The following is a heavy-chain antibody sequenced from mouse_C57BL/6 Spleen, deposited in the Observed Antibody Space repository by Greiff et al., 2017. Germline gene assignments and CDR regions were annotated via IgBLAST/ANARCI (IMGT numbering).Heavy chain of an antibody. Sequence: QVQLKQSGAELVKPGASVKISCKASGYAFSSYWMNWVKQRPGHGLEWIGEILPGSGSTNYNEKFKGKATFTADTSSNTAYMQLSSLTTEDSAIYYCAMSYSNYERFAYWGQGTLVTVSA. CDR1: GYAFSSYW. J-gene: IGHJ3*01. CDR3: AMSYSNYERFAY. CDR2: ILPGSGST. D-gene: IGHD2-5*01. V-gene: IGHV1-9*01.